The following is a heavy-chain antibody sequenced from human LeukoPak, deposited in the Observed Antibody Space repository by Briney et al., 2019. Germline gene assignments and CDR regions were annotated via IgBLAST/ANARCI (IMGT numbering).Heavy chain of an antibody. CDR1: GYTFTSYG. CDR2: ISAYNGNT. CDR3: ARDPGRMIVVGYYFVY. Sequence: ASVKVSCKASGYTFTSYGISWVRQAPGQGLEWMGWISAYNGNTNYAQKLQGRVTMTTDTSTSTAYMELRSLRSDDTAVYYCARDPGRMIVVGYYFVYWGQGTLVTVSS. D-gene: IGHD3-22*01. J-gene: IGHJ4*02. V-gene: IGHV1-18*01.